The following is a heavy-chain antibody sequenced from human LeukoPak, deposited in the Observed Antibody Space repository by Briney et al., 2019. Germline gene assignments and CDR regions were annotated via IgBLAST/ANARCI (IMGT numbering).Heavy chain of an antibody. Sequence: SETLSLTCTVSGGSISSGSYYWSWIRQPAGKGLEWIGRIYTSGSTNYNPSLKSRVTISVDTSKNQFSLKLSSVTAADTAVYYRAAVEDAAYYYDSSGYYYRFWGQGTLVTVSS. CDR1: GGSISSGSYY. J-gene: IGHJ4*02. CDR3: AAVEDAAYYYDSSGYYYRF. CDR2: IYTSGST. D-gene: IGHD3-22*01. V-gene: IGHV4-61*02.